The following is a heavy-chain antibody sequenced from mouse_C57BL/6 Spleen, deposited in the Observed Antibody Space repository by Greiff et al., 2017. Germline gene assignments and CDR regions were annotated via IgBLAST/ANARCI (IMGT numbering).Heavy chain of an antibody. CDR3: ARRGDGYYDWYFDV. V-gene: IGHV1-82*01. CDR2: IYPGDGDT. D-gene: IGHD2-3*01. CDR1: GYAFSSSW. Sequence: QVQLQQSGPELVKPGASVKISCKASGYAFSSSWMNWVKQRPGKGLEWIGRIYPGDGDTNYNGKFKGKATLTEDKSSSPAYMQLSSLTSEDSAVYFCARRGDGYYDWYFDVWGTGTTVTVSS. J-gene: IGHJ1*03.